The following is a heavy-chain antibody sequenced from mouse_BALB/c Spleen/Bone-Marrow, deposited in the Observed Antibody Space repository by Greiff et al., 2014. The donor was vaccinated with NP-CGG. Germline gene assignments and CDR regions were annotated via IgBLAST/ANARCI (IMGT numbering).Heavy chain of an antibody. CDR1: GFTSSDYY. CDR2: ISDGGGYT. CDR3: ARSGERYGAMDY. Sequence: EVMLVESGGGLVKPGGSLKLSCAASGFTSSDYYMYWVRQTPEKRLEWVATISDGGGYTYYPDSVWGRFTISRDNAKNNLYLQMSSLKSEDTAMYYCARSGERYGAMDYWGQGTSVTVFS. V-gene: IGHV5-4*02. J-gene: IGHJ4*01. D-gene: IGHD2-10*02.